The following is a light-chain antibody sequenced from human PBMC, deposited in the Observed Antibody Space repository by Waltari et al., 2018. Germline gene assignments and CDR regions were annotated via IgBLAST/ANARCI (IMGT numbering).Light chain of an antibody. Sequence: EIVLTQSTATLSLSPGERATLSCRARQSVSSYLAWYQQKPGQAHRLLIYDASNRATGIPARFSASGSGTDFTLTLSSLEPEDFAVYYCQQRSSWPYTFGQGTKLEIK. V-gene: IGKV3-11*01. CDR1: QSVSSY. CDR2: DAS. J-gene: IGKJ2*01. CDR3: QQRSSWPYT.